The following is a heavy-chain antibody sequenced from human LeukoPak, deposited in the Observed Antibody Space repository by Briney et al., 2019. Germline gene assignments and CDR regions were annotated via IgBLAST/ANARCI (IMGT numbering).Heavy chain of an antibody. CDR3: ARDLDTRNYVDY. CDR2: INPNSGGT. Sequence: ASVKVSCKASGYTFTGYYMHWVRQAPGQGLEWIGWINPNSGGTNYAQKFQGRVTMNRDTSISTAYMELSRLRSDDTAVYYCARDLDTRNYVDYWGQGTLVTVSS. V-gene: IGHV1-2*02. D-gene: IGHD5-18*01. J-gene: IGHJ4*02. CDR1: GYTFTGYY.